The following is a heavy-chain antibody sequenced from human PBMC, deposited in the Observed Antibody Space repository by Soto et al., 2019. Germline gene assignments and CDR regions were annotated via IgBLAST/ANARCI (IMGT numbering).Heavy chain of an antibody. CDR2: IIPIFGTA. J-gene: IGHJ4*02. Sequence: QVQLVQSGAEVKKPGSSVKVSCNASGGTFSSYSINWVRQAPGQGLEWMGEIIPIFGTANYAQKFQGRVMITADESTSPAYIELSSLRSEDTAVYYCARDGGRHSGGIDYWGQGTLVTVSS. CDR3: ARDGGRHSGGIDY. D-gene: IGHD1-26*01. CDR1: GGTFSSYS. V-gene: IGHV1-69*01.